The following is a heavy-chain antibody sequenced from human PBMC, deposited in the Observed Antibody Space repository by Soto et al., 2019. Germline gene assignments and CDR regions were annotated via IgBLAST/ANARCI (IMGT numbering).Heavy chain of an antibody. Sequence: EVQLLESGGGLVQPGGSLRLSCAASGFTFSSYAMSWVRQAPGKGLEWVSAISGGDDNTYYANSVKGRFTISRDKSKNTLFLQMNSLRADDTAVYYFAKDPLLWFGELGYFDLWGRCTLVTVSS. CDR1: GFTFSSYA. D-gene: IGHD3-10*01. CDR2: ISGGDDNT. J-gene: IGHJ2*01. V-gene: IGHV3-23*01. CDR3: AKDPLLWFGELGYFDL.